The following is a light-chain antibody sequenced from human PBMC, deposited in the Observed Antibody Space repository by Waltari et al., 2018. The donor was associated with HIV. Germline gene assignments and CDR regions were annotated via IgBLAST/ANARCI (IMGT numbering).Light chain of an antibody. V-gene: IGKV6-21*01. J-gene: IGKJ1*01. CDR2: YAS. Sequence: EIVLTQSPDFQSVTPKESVTITCRTSQSIGDNLHWSQQKPGQSPHLLIKYASQAFSGVPSRFSGSGSGTVFTLTINGLEAEDAATYYCHQSKSLPGTFGQGTKVEIK. CDR3: HQSKSLPGT. CDR1: QSIGDN.